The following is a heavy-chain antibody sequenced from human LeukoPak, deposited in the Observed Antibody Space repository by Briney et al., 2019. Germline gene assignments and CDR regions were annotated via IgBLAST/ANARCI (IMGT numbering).Heavy chain of an antibody. CDR3: ARAGSGWSRFDY. Sequence: SETLSLTCTVSGGSITSYYWSWIRQPPGKGLEWIGYIYYSGSTNYNPSLKSRVTISVDTSKNQFSLKLSSVTAADTAVYYCARAGSGWSRFDYWGQGTLVTVSS. CDR2: IYYSGST. CDR1: GGSITSYY. V-gene: IGHV4-59*01. D-gene: IGHD6-19*01. J-gene: IGHJ4*02.